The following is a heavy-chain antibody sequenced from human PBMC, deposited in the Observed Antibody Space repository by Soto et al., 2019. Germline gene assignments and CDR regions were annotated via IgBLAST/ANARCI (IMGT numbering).Heavy chain of an antibody. J-gene: IGHJ3*02. CDR1: GGSINSYY. V-gene: IGHV4-59*01. CDR3: ARVPWQWLGGYAFDI. D-gene: IGHD6-19*01. CDR2: IYYSWST. Sequence: QVQLQESGPGLVKPSETLSLTCTVSGGSINSYYWSWIRQPPGKGLEWIGYIYYSWSTNYNPSLKSPATISVDTSKNQFTLKLSSVTAADTAVYYCARVPWQWLGGYAFDIWGQGTMVTVSS.